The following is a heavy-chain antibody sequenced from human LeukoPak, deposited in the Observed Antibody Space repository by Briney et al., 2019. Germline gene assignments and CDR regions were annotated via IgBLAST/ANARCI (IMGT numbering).Heavy chain of an antibody. CDR3: ARGNDILTGSDAFDI. V-gene: IGHV1-2*02. CDR1: GYTFTGYY. D-gene: IGHD3-9*01. Sequence: GASVKVSCKASGYTFTGYYMHWVRQAPGQGLEWMGWIIPNSGATNYAQKFQGRVTMTRDTSISTAYMELSRLRSDDTAVYYCARGNDILTGSDAFDIWGQGTMVTVSS. J-gene: IGHJ3*02. CDR2: IIPNSGAT.